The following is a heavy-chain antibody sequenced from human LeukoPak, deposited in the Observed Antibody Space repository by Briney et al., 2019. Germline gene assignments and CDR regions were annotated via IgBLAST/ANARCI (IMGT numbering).Heavy chain of an antibody. J-gene: IGHJ6*02. V-gene: IGHV4-59*01. CDR3: VRFGVNYDMDV. CDR1: GGSISGYY. D-gene: IGHD3-16*01. CDR2: IHYSGRA. Sequence: PSETLSFTCSVSGGSISGYYWTWVRQPPGKGLEWIGQIHYSGRADYNPSLMSRITMSVDTSRNQISLKLSSVTAADTAIYYCVRFGVNYDMDVWGQGTTVTVFS.